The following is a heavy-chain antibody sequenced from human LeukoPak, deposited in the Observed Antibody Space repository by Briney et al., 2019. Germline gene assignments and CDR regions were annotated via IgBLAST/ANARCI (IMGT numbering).Heavy chain of an antibody. Sequence: TSVKVSCKASGFTFTSSSMQWVRQTGGQRLEWIGWIAVGSGNTNYAQKFQGRVTITRDMSTSTAYMELSSLRSEDTALYYCAAVFGSGYYYYFDYWGQGTLVTVSS. J-gene: IGHJ4*02. CDR2: IAVGSGNT. V-gene: IGHV1-58*02. D-gene: IGHD3-22*01. CDR1: GFTFTSSS. CDR3: AAVFGSGYYYYFDY.